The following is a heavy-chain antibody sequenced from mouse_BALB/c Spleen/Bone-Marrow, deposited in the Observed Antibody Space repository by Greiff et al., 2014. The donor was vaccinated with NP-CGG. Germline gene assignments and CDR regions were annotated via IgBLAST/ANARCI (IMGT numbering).Heavy chain of an antibody. CDR1: GFNIKDTY. CDR2: IDPANGNT. V-gene: IGHV14-3*02. J-gene: IGHJ4*01. CDR3: SRGYYDYLFALDY. Sequence: VQLQQSGAELVKPGASVKLSCTASGFNIKDTYIYWVKQRPEQGLEWVGRIDPANGNTKYDPKFQGKAIIAADTSPNTAYLQLSSLTSEDTAAYYCSRGYYDYLFALDYWGHGTSVTVSS. D-gene: IGHD5-5*01.